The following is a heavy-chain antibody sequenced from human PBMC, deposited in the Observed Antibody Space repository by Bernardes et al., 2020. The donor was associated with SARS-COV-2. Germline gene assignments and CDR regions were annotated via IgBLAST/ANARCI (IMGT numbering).Heavy chain of an antibody. CDR1: GYTFTGYY. CDR3: ARGDYYYDSSGYYSY. Sequence: ASVKVSCKASGYTFTGYYMYWVRQAPGQGLEWMGWINPNSGGTNYAQKFQGWVTMTRDTSISTAYMELSRLRSDDTAVYYCARGDYYYDSSGYYSYWGQGTLVTVSS. CDR2: INPNSGGT. V-gene: IGHV1-2*04. D-gene: IGHD3-22*01. J-gene: IGHJ4*02.